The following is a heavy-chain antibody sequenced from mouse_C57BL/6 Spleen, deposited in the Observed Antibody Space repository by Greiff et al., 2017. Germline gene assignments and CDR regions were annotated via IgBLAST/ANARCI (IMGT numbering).Heavy chain of an antibody. CDR2: ISYDGSN. J-gene: IGHJ2*01. CDR1: GYSITSGYY. V-gene: IGHV3-6*01. D-gene: IGHD1-1*01. Sequence: DVQLQESGPGLVKPSQSLSLTCSVTGYSITSGYYWNWLRQFPGNKLEWMGYISYDGSNNYNPSLKNRISITRDTAKNQFCLKLNSVTTEGTATYYCASSYGSSYFAYWGQGTTLTVSS. CDR3: ASSYGSSYFAY.